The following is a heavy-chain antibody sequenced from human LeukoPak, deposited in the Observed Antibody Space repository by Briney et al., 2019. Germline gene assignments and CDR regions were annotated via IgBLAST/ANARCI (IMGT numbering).Heavy chain of an antibody. V-gene: IGHV1-18*01. CDR2: ISAYNGNT. Sequence: ASVKVSCKASGFTFTSFGIGWVRQAPGHGLEWMGWISAYNGNTNYAQKLQDRVTMTTDTSTSTAYMELRSLRSDDTAVYYCARGSYDSSDFEYFHHWGQGTLVTVSS. CDR3: ARGSYDSSDFEYFHH. J-gene: IGHJ1*01. D-gene: IGHD3-22*01. CDR1: GFTFTSFG.